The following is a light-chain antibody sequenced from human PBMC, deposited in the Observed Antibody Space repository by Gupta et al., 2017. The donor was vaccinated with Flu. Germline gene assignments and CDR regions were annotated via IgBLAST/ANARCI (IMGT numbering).Light chain of an antibody. CDR2: EDN. CDR3: VTWDNRMTAHVI. V-gene: IGLV1-51*02. Sequence: VSWYQHLPGTAPKLLIYEDNQRPSGIPDRFSGSKSDTSATLGITGLQTGDEAHYYCVTWDNRMTAHVIFGGGTRLTVL. J-gene: IGLJ2*01.